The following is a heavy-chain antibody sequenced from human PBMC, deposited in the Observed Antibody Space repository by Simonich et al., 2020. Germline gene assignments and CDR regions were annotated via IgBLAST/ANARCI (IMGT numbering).Heavy chain of an antibody. J-gene: IGHJ4*02. Sequence: QVQLVQSGAEVKKPGASVKVSCKASGYPLTSYDIHWVRQATGQGLDWRGGMKPNSSNTGYAQKFQGRVTITRNTSISTAYMELSSLRSEDTAVYYCARTYSGSYYYFDYWGQGTLVTVSS. V-gene: IGHV1-8*03. CDR2: MKPNSSNT. CDR1: GYPLTSYD. CDR3: ARTYSGSYYYFDY. D-gene: IGHD1-26*01.